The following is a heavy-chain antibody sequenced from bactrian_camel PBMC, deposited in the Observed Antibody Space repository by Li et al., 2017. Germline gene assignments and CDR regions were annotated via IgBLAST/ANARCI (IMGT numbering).Heavy chain of an antibody. D-gene: IGHD4*01. CDR2: ISSDGTT. J-gene: IGHJ4*01. CDR1: GYTITRHC. Sequence: VQLVESGGGSVQAGGSLRLSCKASGYTITRHCMGWFRQAPGKEREYVSAISSDGTTTYIDSVKGRFTVSQDNAKNTMYLQMNSLKTEDTAMYYCQPHGRSYVDYNCRASLGQGTQVTV. V-gene: IGHV3S53*01.